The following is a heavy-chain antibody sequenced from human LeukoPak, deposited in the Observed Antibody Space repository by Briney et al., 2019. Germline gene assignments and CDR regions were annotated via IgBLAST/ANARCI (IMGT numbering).Heavy chain of an antibody. V-gene: IGHV4-28*01. D-gene: IGHD3-10*01. CDR2: IYYSGRT. J-gene: IGHJ4*02. CDR3: AKHYMGSSYNRGLDY. CDR1: GYSISSSNW. Sequence: SDTLSLTCAVSGYSISSSNWWGWIRQPPGKGLEWIGYIYYSGRTNYNPSLKSRVTMSVDTSKNQFSLKLSSVTAADTAIYYCAKHYMGSSYNRGLDYWGQGTLVTVSS.